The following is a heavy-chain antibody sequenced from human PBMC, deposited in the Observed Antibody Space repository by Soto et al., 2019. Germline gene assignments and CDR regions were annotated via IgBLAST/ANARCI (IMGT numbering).Heavy chain of an antibody. CDR3: TTGAYCSSTGCYTAYYYFGLDV. J-gene: IGHJ6*02. CDR2: IKSKNDGGTT. Sequence: GHIKSKNDGGTTDYAAPVKGRFTISRDDSKNTLYLQINTLKTEDTAVYYCTTGAYCSSTGCYTAYYYFGLDVWGLGTTVTVSS. D-gene: IGHD2-2*02. V-gene: IGHV3-15*07.